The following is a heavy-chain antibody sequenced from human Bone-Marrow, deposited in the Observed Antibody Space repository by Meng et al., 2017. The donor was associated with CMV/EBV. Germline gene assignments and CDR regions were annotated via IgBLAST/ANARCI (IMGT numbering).Heavy chain of an antibody. CDR3: ARIQGGRSSWPYYYYGMDV. V-gene: IGHV4-34*01. CDR2: INHSGST. J-gene: IGHJ6*04. CDR1: GGSFSGYY. Sequence: SETLSLTCAVYGGSFSGYYWSWIRQPPGKGLEWIGEINHSGSTNYNPSLKSRVTISVDTSKNQFSLKLSSVTAADTAVYYCARIQGGRSSWPYYYYGMDVWGEATTATSSS. D-gene: IGHD2-2*01.